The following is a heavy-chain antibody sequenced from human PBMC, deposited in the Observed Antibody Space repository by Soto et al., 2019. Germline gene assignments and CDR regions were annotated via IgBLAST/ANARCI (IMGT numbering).Heavy chain of an antibody. CDR1: GGSITRNNHY. J-gene: IGHJ4*02. V-gene: IGHV4-39*01. CDR3: ARLGSSGWYQGSYFDY. CDR2: ILYSGST. D-gene: IGHD6-19*01. Sequence: QLQLQESGPGLVKPSETLSLTCTVSGGSITRNNHYWGWIRQSPGKGLEWIGNILYSGSTNYNPSRESRVTISVETSKNPFSLKMSSVTAADTAVYYCARLGSSGWYQGSYFDYWGQGTLVTVSS.